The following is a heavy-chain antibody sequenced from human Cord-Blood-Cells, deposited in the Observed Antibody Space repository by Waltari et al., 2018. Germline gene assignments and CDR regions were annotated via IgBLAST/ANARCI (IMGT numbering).Heavy chain of an antibody. CDR3: ARHGFRFLEWLLYFDY. Sequence: QLQLQESGPGLVKPSETLSLTCTVPGGSISSSSYYWGRITQPPGKGREWIGSIYYSGSTYYNPSLKSRVTISVDTSKNQFSLKLSSVTAADTAVYYCARHGFRFLEWLLYFDYWGQGTLVTVSS. CDR2: IYYSGST. D-gene: IGHD3-3*01. V-gene: IGHV4-39*01. J-gene: IGHJ4*02. CDR1: GGSISSSSYY.